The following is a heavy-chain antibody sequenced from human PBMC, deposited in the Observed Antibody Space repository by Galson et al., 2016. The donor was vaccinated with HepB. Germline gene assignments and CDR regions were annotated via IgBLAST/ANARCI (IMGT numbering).Heavy chain of an antibody. J-gene: IGHJ4*02. V-gene: IGHV4-61*02. D-gene: IGHD6-19*01. Sequence: TLSLTCTVSGGALSIGTYYWSWIRQPAGKALEWIGRVYATGSSHYNPSLKSRVTMSVGTSKSQFYLSLTSVTAADTAVYYCASTVAVPDFYFDYWGQGTLVTVSS. CDR1: GGALSIGTYY. CDR3: ASTVAVPDFYFDY. CDR2: VYATGSS.